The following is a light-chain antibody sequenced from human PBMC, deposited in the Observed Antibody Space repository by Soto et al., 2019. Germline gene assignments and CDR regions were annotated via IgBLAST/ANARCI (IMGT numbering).Light chain of an antibody. V-gene: IGKV1-39*01. CDR1: QSINTN. Sequence: DIQMTQSPSSLSASVGDRVTITCRASQSINTNLNWYQQTAGKAPKLLIYAASNLHIGVPSRFSGSGAGTDFTLTISSLQPEDFATYYCQQSYRTPFFGGGTKVEIK. CDR2: AAS. CDR3: QQSYRTPF. J-gene: IGKJ4*01.